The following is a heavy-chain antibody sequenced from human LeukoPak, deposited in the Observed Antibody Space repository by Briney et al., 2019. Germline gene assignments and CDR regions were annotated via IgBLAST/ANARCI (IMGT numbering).Heavy chain of an antibody. CDR1: GYTFTNYY. D-gene: IGHD5-18*01. V-gene: IGHV1-46*01. Sequence: ASVKVSCKASGYTFTNYYIHWVRQAPGQGLECMGIINPSGGSTNYAQKLQGRVTMTTDTSTSTAYMELRSLRSDDTAVYYCARDGGLDTAMDDYYYYMDVWGKGTTVTVSS. CDR2: INPSGGST. J-gene: IGHJ6*03. CDR3: ARDGGLDTAMDDYYYYMDV.